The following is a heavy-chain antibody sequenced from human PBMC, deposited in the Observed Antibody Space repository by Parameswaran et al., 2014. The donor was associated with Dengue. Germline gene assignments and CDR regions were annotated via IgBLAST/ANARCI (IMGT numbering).Heavy chain of an antibody. CDR3: AREGANYYDSSGPSPVDAFDI. Sequence: VRQMPGKGLEWVSSISSSLSYIYYADSVKGRFTISRDNAKNSLYLQMNSLRVDDTAVYYCAREGANYYDSSGPSPVDAFDIWGQGTMVTVSS. V-gene: IGHV3-21*01. J-gene: IGHJ3*02. D-gene: IGHD3-22*01. CDR2: ISSSLSYI.